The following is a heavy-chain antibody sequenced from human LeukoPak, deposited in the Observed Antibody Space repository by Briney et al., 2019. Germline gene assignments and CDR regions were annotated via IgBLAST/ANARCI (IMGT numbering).Heavy chain of an antibody. CDR3: ARRYCSSTSCSGDYYYYMDV. CDR2: ISAYNGNT. Sequence: ASVKVSCKASGYTFTSYGISWVRQAPGQGLEWMGWISAYNGNTNYAQKLQGRVTMTTDTSTSTAYMELRSLRSDDMAVYYCARRYCSSTSCSGDYYYYMDVWGKGTTVTVSS. CDR1: GYTFTSYG. D-gene: IGHD2-2*01. J-gene: IGHJ6*03. V-gene: IGHV1-18*03.